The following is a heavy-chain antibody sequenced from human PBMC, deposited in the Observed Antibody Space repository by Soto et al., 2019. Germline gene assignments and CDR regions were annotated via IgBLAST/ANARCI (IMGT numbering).Heavy chain of an antibody. CDR1: GFTVISNY. V-gene: IGHV3-66*01. CDR3: ARAYGSGSRDY. D-gene: IGHD3-10*01. J-gene: IGHJ4*02. CDR2: IYSGGST. Sequence: GGSLRLSCAASGFTVISNYMSWVRQAPGKGLEWVSVIYSGGSTYYADSVKGRFTISRDNSKNTLYLQMNSLRAEDTAVYYCARAYGSGSRDYWGQGTLVTVSS.